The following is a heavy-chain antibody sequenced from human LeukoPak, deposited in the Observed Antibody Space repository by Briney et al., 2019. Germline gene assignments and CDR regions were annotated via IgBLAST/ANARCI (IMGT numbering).Heavy chain of an antibody. CDR2: ISTVGDIT. D-gene: IGHD3-3*02. J-gene: IGHJ5*02. CDR3: AKVKSSLTLVGA. V-gene: IGHV3-23*01. Sequence: GALRLSCAASGFLFRSSSMSWVRQAPGKGLEWVSHISTVGDITHYAESVEGRFTISRDNSRNTLYLQMNSLSVDDTAVYYCAKVKSSLTLVGAWGQGTLVTVSS. CDR1: GFLFRSSS.